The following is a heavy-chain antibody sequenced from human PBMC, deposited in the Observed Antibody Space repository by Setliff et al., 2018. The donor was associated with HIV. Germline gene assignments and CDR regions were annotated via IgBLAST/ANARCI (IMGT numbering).Heavy chain of an antibody. J-gene: IGHJ4*02. CDR1: GDSISSIDYY. D-gene: IGHD4-17*01. V-gene: IGHV4-39*01. CDR3: AAFFVTPLTTQDF. CDR2: IYYSGST. Sequence: SETLSLTCTVSGDSISSIDYYWGWIRQPPGEGLEWIGSIYYSGSTNYNPSLKSRVTISVDTSKNQFSLKLSSVTAADTAIYYCAAFFVTPLTTQDFWGQGTLVTVSS.